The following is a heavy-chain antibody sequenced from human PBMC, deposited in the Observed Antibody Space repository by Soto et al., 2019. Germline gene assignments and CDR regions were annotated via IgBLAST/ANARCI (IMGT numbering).Heavy chain of an antibody. V-gene: IGHV4-34*01. CDR3: ARARRRRCSSSSDRAFDI. D-gene: IGHD6-13*01. CDR2: INHSGST. CDR1: GGTLSGYY. Sequence: SEALCLTCAGSGGTLSGYYWRWIRQLPGKGLEWIGEINHSGSTHCIPSLKSRVTISVDTSKNPFSLKLSSVTAADTAVYYCARARRRRCSSSSDRAFDIWGQGTMVTVSS. J-gene: IGHJ3*02.